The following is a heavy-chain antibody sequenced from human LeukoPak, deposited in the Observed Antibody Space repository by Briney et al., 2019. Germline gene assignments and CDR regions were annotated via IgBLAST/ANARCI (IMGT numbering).Heavy chain of an antibody. Sequence: SETLSLTCTVSGGSVNSGSYYWNWIRQPPGKGLEWIGYIYYSGSTNYNPSLRSRVTISVDTSKNQFSLKLSSVTAADTAVYYCARAAYSGSYHSDYWGQGTLVTVSS. CDR3: ARAAYSGSYHSDY. J-gene: IGHJ4*02. D-gene: IGHD1-26*01. V-gene: IGHV4-61*01. CDR2: IYYSGST. CDR1: GGSVNSGSYY.